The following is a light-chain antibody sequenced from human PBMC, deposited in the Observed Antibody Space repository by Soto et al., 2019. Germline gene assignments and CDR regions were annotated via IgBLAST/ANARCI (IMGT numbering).Light chain of an antibody. CDR3: QQYGGSPRK. CDR2: GAS. J-gene: IGKJ1*01. CDR1: QSINSF. Sequence: EIVLTHSPVTLSLSPGEGATLACRASQSINSFLAWYQQRRGQAPRLLIHGASNRATGIPDRFSGSGSGPDFPLTISRLEHEDFAVYYCQQYGGSPRKFGQGTKV. V-gene: IGKV3-20*01.